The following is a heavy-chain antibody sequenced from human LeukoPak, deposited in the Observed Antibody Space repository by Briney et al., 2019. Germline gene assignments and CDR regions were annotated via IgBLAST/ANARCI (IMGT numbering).Heavy chain of an antibody. D-gene: IGHD5-18*01. CDR3: ARDRGYSYGSLGFCDY. CDR2: IIPILGIA. J-gene: IGHJ4*02. Sequence: SVKVSCKASGGTFSSYAISWVRQAPGQGLEWMGRIIPILGIANYAQKFQGRVTITADKSTSTAYMELSSLRSEDTAVCYCARDRGYSYGSLGFCDYWGQGTLVTVSS. CDR1: GGTFSSYA. V-gene: IGHV1-69*04.